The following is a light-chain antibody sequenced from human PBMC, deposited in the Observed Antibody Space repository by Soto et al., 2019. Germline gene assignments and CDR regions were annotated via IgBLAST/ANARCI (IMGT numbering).Light chain of an antibody. CDR2: EVS. CDR1: SSDVGAYNY. J-gene: IGLJ3*02. Sequence: QSALTQPPSASGSPGQSVTISCTGTSSDVGAYNYVSWYQQHPGKAPKLMIYEVSNRPSGVSNRFSGSKSGNTASLTISGLQAEDEADYYCSSYTSSSTEVFGGGTKLTVL. CDR3: SSYTSSSTEV. V-gene: IGLV2-14*01.